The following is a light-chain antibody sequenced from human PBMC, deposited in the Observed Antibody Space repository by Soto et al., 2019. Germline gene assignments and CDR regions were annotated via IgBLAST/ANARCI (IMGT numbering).Light chain of an antibody. V-gene: IGKV3-11*01. J-gene: IGKJ1*01. CDR1: QSVSSY. CDR2: DAS. Sequence: EIVLTQSPATLSLSPGERATLSCRASQSVSSYLAWYQQKPGQAPRLLIHDASNRATGIPARFSGSGSGTDFTLTISSLEPEDFAVYYCQQRSNWPPAFGQGTK. CDR3: QQRSNWPPA.